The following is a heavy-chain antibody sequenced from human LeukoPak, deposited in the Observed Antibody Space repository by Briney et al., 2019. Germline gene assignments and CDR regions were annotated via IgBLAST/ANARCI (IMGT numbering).Heavy chain of an antibody. V-gene: IGHV4-4*09. D-gene: IGHD6-6*01. CDR1: GGSISSYY. CDR3: ARVGVVAKYSSSSYYYYYYMDV. Sequence: SETLSLTCTVSGGSISSYYLSWIRQPPGKGLEWIGYIYTSGSTNYNPSHKSRVTISVDTSKNQFSLKLSSVTAADTAVYYCARVGVVAKYSSSSYYYYYYMDVWGKGTTVTVSS. J-gene: IGHJ6*03. CDR2: IYTSGST.